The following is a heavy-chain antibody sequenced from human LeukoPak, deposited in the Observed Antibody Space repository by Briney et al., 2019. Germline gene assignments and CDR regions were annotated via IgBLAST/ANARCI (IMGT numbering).Heavy chain of an antibody. D-gene: IGHD3-3*01. Sequence: SETLSLTCTVSGGSISSYYWSWLRQPPGKGLEWIGYMYYSGSTNYNPSLKSRVTISVDTSKNQFSLKLSSVTAADTAVYYCARYNYDFWSGYSKWFDPWGQGTLVTVSS. V-gene: IGHV4-59*01. CDR1: GGSISSYY. J-gene: IGHJ5*02. CDR2: MYYSGST. CDR3: ARYNYDFWSGYSKWFDP.